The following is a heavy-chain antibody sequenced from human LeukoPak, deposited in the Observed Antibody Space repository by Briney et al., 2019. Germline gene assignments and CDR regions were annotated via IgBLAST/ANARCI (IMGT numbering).Heavy chain of an antibody. D-gene: IGHD4-4*01. Sequence: PSETLSLTCSVSGVSISAYYWSWIRQHPGKGLEWIGYIYYSGSTYYNPSLKSRVTISVDTSKNQFSLKLSSVTAADTAVYYCARVSADTVTRYGMDVWGQGTTVTVSS. CDR2: IYYSGST. CDR1: GVSISAYY. V-gene: IGHV4-31*03. CDR3: ARVSADTVTRYGMDV. J-gene: IGHJ6*02.